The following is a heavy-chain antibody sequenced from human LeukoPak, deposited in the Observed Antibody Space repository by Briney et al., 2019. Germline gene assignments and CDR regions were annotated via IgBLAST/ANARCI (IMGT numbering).Heavy chain of an antibody. V-gene: IGHV3-74*01. J-gene: IGHJ3*01. CDR2: ISHDGSST. CDR3: ARVSGGAFDV. D-gene: IGHD2-15*01. CDR1: GFTFTNNW. Sequence: GGSLRLSCAASGFTFTNNWMHWVRQAPTRGLVWVSRISHDGSSTDYADSVKGRFTISRDNTKNTLYLQMNSLRADDTAVYYCARVSGGAFDVWGQGTLVSVSS.